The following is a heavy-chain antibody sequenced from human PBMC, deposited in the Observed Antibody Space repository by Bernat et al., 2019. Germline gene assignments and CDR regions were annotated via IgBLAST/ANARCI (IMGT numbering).Heavy chain of an antibody. V-gene: IGHV3-30-3*01. CDR2: ISYDGSNK. D-gene: IGHD3-22*01. J-gene: IGHJ3*02. CDR3: ARDEAYYYDSSGYGNAFDI. CDR1: GFTFSSYA. Sequence: QVQLVESGGGVVQPGRSLRLSCAASGFTFSSYAMHWVRQAPGKGLEWVAVISYDGSNKYYADSVKGRFTISRDNSKNTLYLQMNSLRAEDTAVYYCARDEAYYYDSSGYGNAFDIWGQGTMVTVSS.